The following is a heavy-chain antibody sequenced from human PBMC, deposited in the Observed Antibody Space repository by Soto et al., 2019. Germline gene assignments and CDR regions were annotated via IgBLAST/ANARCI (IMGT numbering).Heavy chain of an antibody. D-gene: IGHD3-16*01. CDR1: GGTFSSYA. CDR2: IIPIFGTA. V-gene: IGHV1-69*01. Sequence: QVQLVQSGAEVKKPGSSVKVSCKASGGTFSSYAISWVRQAPGQGLEWMGGIIPIFGTANYAQKFQGRVTINADESTSTAYMELSSLRSEDTAVYYCARFEKGARLYYYYGMDVWGQGTTVTVS. CDR3: ARFEKGARLYYYYGMDV. J-gene: IGHJ6*02.